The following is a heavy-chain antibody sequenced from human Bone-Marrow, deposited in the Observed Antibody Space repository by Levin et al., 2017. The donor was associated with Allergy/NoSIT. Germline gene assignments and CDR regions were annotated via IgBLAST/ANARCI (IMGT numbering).Heavy chain of an antibody. CDR2: IFPNGDTT. CDR1: GFTFSTYT. J-gene: IGHJ4*02. V-gene: IGHV3-23*01. CDR3: AKDLTPDSGWDLEY. Sequence: GGSLRLFCAASGFTFSTYTMIWVRQAPGKGLEWVSTIFPNGDTTYYADSVKGRFAISRDNSRNTLYLQMNSLRADDTAVYYCAKDLTPDSGWDLEYWGRGTLVTVSS. D-gene: IGHD6-19*01.